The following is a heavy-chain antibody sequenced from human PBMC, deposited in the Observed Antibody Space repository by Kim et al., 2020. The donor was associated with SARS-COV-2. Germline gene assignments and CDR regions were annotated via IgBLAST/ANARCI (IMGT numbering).Heavy chain of an antibody. Sequence: SVKVSCKGSAATFSTHAISWVRQAPGQGLEWMGRIIPILGITNFAQKFQGRVTISADKSTSTAYMEVSSLRSDDTGVYYCARGSGTNLDFWGQGTLVTVSS. D-gene: IGHD6-13*01. CDR1: AATFSTHA. J-gene: IGHJ4*02. V-gene: IGHV1-69*04. CDR2: IIPILGIT. CDR3: ARGSGTNLDF.